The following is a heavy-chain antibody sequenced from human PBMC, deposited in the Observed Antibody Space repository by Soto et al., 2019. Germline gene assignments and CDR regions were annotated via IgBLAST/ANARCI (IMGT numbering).Heavy chain of an antibody. V-gene: IGHV4-30-4*01. D-gene: IGHD4-4*01. CDR2: ISYSGTT. J-gene: IGHJ4*02. CDR3: ARSHDYNAYVFDC. CDR1: GDSISSDDYY. Sequence: QVQLQESGPGVVKPSQTLSLTCTVSGDSISSDDYYWSWIRQPPGKGLEWIGYISYSGTTSYNPSLKSRVLFSVDTSKKKFSLKLTSVTAADTAVYYCARSHDYNAYVFDCWGQGTLVTVSS.